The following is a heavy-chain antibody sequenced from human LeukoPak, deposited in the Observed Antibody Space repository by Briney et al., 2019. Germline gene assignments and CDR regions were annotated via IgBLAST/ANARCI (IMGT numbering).Heavy chain of an antibody. Sequence: PGGFLRLSCVASGFTFSSYNINWVRQAPGKGLEWLSYISSSSTTIYYADSVKGRFTITRDNGKNSLYLQMNSMRDEDTAVYYCAREYYYGSSGYFDSWGQGTLVTVSS. J-gene: IGHJ4*02. CDR1: GFTFSSYN. V-gene: IGHV3-48*02. D-gene: IGHD3-22*01. CDR3: AREYYYGSSGYFDS. CDR2: ISSSSTTI.